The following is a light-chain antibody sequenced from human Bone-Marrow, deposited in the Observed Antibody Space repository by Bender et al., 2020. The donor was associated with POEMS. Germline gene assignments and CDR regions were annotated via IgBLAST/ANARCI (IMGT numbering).Light chain of an antibody. CDR1: ALENKF. CDR3: QVWDSSTVV. Sequence: SYELTQPPSVSVSPGQTASITCSGYALENKFAYWYQQKPGQSPVLVIYQDNNRPSGIPERFSGSTSGNTATLTISATQAMDEADYYCQVWDSSTVVFGGGTKLTVL. CDR2: QDN. J-gene: IGLJ2*01. V-gene: IGLV3-1*01.